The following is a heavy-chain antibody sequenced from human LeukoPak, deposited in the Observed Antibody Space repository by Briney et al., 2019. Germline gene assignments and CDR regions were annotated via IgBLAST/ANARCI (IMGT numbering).Heavy chain of an antibody. J-gene: IGHJ4*02. CDR1: GFIVSNYY. CDR2: VYSGGDT. Sequence: GGSLRLSCAASGFIVSNYYMSWVRQAPGKGLEWVSVVYSGGDTFHADSVKGRFTLSRDISKNTLYLQMNNLSAEDTAIYYCTSDPDGWGQGTLVTVSS. V-gene: IGHV3-66*01. CDR3: TSDPDG.